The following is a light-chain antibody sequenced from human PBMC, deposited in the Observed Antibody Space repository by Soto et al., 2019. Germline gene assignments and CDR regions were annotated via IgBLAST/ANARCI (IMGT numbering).Light chain of an antibody. J-gene: IGKJ2*01. CDR2: GAS. Sequence: IVLTQSPVSLSLSPGERAALSCRASQNVDTKYLAWYQFKPGQAPRIIIFGASGRATGIPDRFSGSGSGTEFTLTINSLQSEDFAVYYCQQYNNWPHTFGQGTKVDIK. CDR3: QQYNNWPHT. CDR1: QNVDTKY. V-gene: IGKV3D-15*01.